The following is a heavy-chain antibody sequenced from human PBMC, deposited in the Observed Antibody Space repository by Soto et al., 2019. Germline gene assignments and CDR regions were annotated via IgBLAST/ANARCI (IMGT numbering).Heavy chain of an antibody. J-gene: IGHJ4*02. D-gene: IGHD1-26*01. CDR2: IIPLFGTP. V-gene: IGHV1-69*06. Sequence: SVKVSCKASGGTFSNYAINWVRQAPGQGLEWMGGIIPLFGTPNYAQKFQGRVTFTAHKSTSTAYMELRSLRSDDTAVYYCARGWETVGTTTPFAYWGQGTLATVSS. CDR3: ARGWETVGTTTPFAY. CDR1: GGTFSNYA.